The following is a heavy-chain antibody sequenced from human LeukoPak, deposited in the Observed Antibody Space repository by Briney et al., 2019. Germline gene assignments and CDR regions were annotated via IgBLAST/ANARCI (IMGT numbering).Heavy chain of an antibody. Sequence: GGSLRLSCAASVFTFSHFGMSWVRQAPWKGLEWVAYIKKTGSETYYVDSVKGRFTITRDNTRNSLFLQMYSLRAEDTAVYFCAREDGYCSGGNCYSYFDSWGQGTLVTVSS. J-gene: IGHJ4*02. D-gene: IGHD2-15*01. V-gene: IGHV3-7*01. CDR3: AREDGYCSGGNCYSYFDS. CDR2: IKKTGSET. CDR1: VFTFSHFG.